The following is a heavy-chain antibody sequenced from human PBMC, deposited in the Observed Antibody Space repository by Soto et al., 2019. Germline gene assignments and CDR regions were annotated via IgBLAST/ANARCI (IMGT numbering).Heavy chain of an antibody. Sequence: QVQLMQSGAEVKKPGASVKVSCKASGDTFTDYYIHWVRQAPGQGLEWMGTVNPSGGHTTYAQHFLGRVTXPXXXSXXPLYMELTSLTSGDPAIFFWARGGPFVVVAAPLGFWGQGTLVTVSS. J-gene: IGHJ4*02. D-gene: IGHD2-21*02. V-gene: IGHV1-46*01. CDR1: GDTFTDYY. CDR2: VNPSGGHT. CDR3: ARGGPFVVVAAPLGF.